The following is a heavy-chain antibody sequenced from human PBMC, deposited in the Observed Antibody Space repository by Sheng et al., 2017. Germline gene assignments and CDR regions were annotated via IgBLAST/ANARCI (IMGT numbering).Heavy chain of an antibody. CDR1: GGSISSHAIY. Sequence: QVQLQESGPGLVKPSGTLSLTCTVSGGSISSHAIYWDWIRQSPGKGLEWLATVYYSGSTYYNPSLKSRVTISMDTSKNQFSLKLTSVTAADTAVYFCARESGYHGYWGQGILVTVSS. CDR3: ARESGYHGY. D-gene: IGHD3-22*01. J-gene: IGHJ4*02. CDR2: VYYSGST. V-gene: IGHV4-39*07.